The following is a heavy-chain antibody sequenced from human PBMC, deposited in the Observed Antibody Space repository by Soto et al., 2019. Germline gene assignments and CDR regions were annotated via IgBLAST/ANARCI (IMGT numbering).Heavy chain of an antibody. D-gene: IGHD6-13*01. J-gene: IGHJ3*02. CDR2: IYPSGST. Sequence: SETLSLTCTVSAGSISSYYWSWIRQPAGKGLEWIGRIYPSGSTNYNPSLKSRVTMSVDTSKNQFSLKLSSVPAADRAVYYCARESLGMGSSWNSKAFDIWGQGTMVTVSS. CDR3: ARESLGMGSSWNSKAFDI. CDR1: AGSISSYY. V-gene: IGHV4-4*07.